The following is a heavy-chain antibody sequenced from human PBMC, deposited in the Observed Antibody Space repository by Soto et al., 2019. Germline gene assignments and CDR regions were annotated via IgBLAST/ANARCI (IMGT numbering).Heavy chain of an antibody. CDR2: ISGSGGST. Sequence: EVQLLDSGGDLVQPGGSLRLSCAASGFTFSNYVMSWVRKAPGTGLVWVSAISGSGGSTYYPDYVEGRFTISRDNSKNTRYQQMLPLRGEDTAENYCTQRPASINSCDSRGKGTLVTVSS. J-gene: IGHJ5*01. D-gene: IGHD2-2*01. CDR3: TQRPASINSCDS. V-gene: IGHV3-23*01. CDR1: GFTFSNYV.